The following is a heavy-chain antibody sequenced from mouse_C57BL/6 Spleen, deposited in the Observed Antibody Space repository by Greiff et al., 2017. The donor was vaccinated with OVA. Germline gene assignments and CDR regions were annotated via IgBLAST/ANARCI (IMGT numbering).Heavy chain of an antibody. D-gene: IGHD2-5*01. J-gene: IGHJ3*01. CDR2: IDPSDSYT. Sequence: VQLQQPGAELVMPGASVKLSCKASGYTFTSYWMHWVKQRPGQGLEWIGEIDPSDSYTNYNQKFKGKSTLTVDKSSSTAYMQLSSLTSEDSAVYDCARSSNSWFAYWGQGTLVTVSA. CDR1: GYTFTSYW. CDR3: ARSSNSWFAY. V-gene: IGHV1-69*01.